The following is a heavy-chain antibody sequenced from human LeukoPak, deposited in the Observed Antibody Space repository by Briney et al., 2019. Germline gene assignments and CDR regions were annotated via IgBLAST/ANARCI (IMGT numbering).Heavy chain of an antibody. V-gene: IGHV3-23*01. J-gene: IGHJ4*02. Sequence: PGGSLRLSCAASGFTFSSHGMSWVRQAPGKGLEWVSAISGSGGSTYYADSVKGRFTISRDNSKNTLYLQMNSLRAEDTAVYYCAKDQDSGYDYVDYWGQGTLVTVSS. CDR3: AKDQDSGYDYVDY. CDR2: ISGSGGST. D-gene: IGHD5-12*01. CDR1: GFTFSSHG.